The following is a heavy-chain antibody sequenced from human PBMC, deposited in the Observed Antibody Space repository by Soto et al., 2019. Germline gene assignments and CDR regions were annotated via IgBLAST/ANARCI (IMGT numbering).Heavy chain of an antibody. V-gene: IGHV1-2*04. CDR2: INPNSGGT. CDR3: ARDSSRDGYNYRFLFDY. D-gene: IGHD5-12*01. Sequence: ASVKVSYKASGYTFTGYYMHWVRQAPGQGLEWMGWINPNSGGTNYAQKFQGWVTMTRDTSISTAYMELSRLRSDDTAVYYCARDSSRDGYNYRFLFDYWGQGTLVTVSS. J-gene: IGHJ4*02. CDR1: GYTFTGYY.